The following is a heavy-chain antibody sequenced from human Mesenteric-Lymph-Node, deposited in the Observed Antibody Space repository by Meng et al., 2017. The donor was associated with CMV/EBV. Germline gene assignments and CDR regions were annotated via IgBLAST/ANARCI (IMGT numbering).Heavy chain of an antibody. Sequence: LYLTCAVYGGSFSVYWWSWIRQPPGKGLEWVGEISYTGGTNYNPSLKSRVIISADTSTKQFSLKLTSVTAADTAVYYCAMHPADFDYWGQGILVTVSS. V-gene: IGHV4-34*01. CDR1: GGSFSVYW. CDR3: AMHPADFDY. CDR2: ISYTGGT. J-gene: IGHJ4*02.